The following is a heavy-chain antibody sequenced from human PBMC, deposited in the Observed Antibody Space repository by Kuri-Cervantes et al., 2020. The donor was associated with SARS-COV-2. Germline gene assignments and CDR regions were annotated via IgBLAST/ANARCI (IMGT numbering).Heavy chain of an antibody. V-gene: IGHV4-38-2*01. D-gene: IGHD5-18*01. CDR1: GSSISSGSY. CDR2: IHYSGST. CDR3: ARLPWGRCSYGYLR. J-gene: IGHJ4*02. Sequence: SETLSLTCAVSGSSISSGSYWGWIRQPPGKGLEWIGSIHYSGSTYYNPSLKGRVTISVDTSKNQFSLKLSSVTAADTAVYYCARLPWGRCSYGYLRWGQGTLVTVSS.